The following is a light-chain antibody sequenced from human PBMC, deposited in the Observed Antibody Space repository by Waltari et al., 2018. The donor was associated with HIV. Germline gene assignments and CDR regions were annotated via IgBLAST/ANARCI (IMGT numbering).Light chain of an antibody. CDR1: SNDVGGYNY. CDR2: DVT. V-gene: IGLV2-14*03. J-gene: IGLJ2*01. CDR3: SSYTKTLYVI. Sequence: QSALTQPASVSGSPGQSITIPCTGTSNDVGGYNYVSWYQQHPGKAPTLMIYDVTTRPSGVSDRFSGSKSGNTASLTISGLQAEDEADYYCSSYTKTLYVIFGGGTKLTVL.